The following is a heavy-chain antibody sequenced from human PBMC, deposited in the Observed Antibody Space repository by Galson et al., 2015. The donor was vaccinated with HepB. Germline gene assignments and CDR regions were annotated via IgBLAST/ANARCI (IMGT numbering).Heavy chain of an antibody. CDR2: IGTAGDT. CDR3: ARGYCSSTSSCYMDV. CDR1: GFTFSSYD. V-gene: IGHV3-13*01. D-gene: IGHD2-2*01. J-gene: IGHJ6*03. Sequence: SLRLSCAASGFTFSSYDMHWVRQATGKGLEWVSAIGTAGDTYYPGSVKGRFTISRENAKNSLYLQMNSLRAGDTAVYYCARGYCSSTSSCYMDVWGKGTTVTVSS.